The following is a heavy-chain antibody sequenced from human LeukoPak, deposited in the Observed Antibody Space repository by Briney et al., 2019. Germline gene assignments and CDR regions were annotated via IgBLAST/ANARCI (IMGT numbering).Heavy chain of an antibody. J-gene: IGHJ3*02. CDR1: GFTFSSYA. D-gene: IGHD1-26*01. Sequence: GSLRLSCAASGFTFSSYAMHWVRQAPGQGLEWVAVISYDGSNKYYADSVKGRFTISRDNSKNTLYLQMNSLRAEDTAVYYCAREWGEAFDIWGQGTMVTVSS. CDR2: ISYDGSNK. V-gene: IGHV3-30-3*01. CDR3: AREWGEAFDI.